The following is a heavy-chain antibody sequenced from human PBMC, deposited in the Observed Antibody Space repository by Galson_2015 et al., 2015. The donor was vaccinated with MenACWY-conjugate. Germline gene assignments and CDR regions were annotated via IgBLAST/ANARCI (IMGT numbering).Heavy chain of an antibody. J-gene: IGHJ6*03. CDR3: AKGLKPCYPPSYTDV. V-gene: IGHV3-23*01. D-gene: IGHD2-15*01. CDR1: GFIFSRFA. Sequence: SLRLSCAASGFIFSRFAMSWVRQAPGKGLEWVSAASADGSSTYYVDSVKGRFTISRDNSMSTLYLQMNSLRAEDSAIYYCAKGLKPCYPPSYTDVPATGTPATVSS. CDR2: ASADGSST.